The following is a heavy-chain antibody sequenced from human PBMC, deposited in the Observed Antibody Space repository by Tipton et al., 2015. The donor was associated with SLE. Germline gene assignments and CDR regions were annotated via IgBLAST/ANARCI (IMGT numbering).Heavy chain of an antibody. D-gene: IGHD6-13*01. V-gene: IGHV4-59*01. CDR1: GASISTYY. CDR3: ARGGGDISRCQDFDR. CDR2: MRHSGTT. J-gene: IGHJ4*02. Sequence: TLSLTCSVSGASISTYYWGWIRQAPGKGLEWVGCMRHSGTTNYNPSLKSRVTMSVDTSKNQLSLNLNSVTAADTAVYYCARGGGDISRCQDFDRWGQGTLVTVSS.